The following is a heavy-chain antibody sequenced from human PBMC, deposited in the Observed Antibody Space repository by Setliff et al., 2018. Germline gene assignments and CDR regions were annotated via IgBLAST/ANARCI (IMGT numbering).Heavy chain of an antibody. CDR1: GGSISSSSYY. Sequence: SETLSLTCAVSGGSISSSSYYWGWIRQPPGKGLEWIGSIYHSGSTNSNPSLKSRVTISVDTSKNQFSLKLSSVTAADTAIYYCARGNYDSSGYYLDYWGQGTLVTVSS. CDR3: ARGNYDSSGYYLDY. J-gene: IGHJ4*02. V-gene: IGHV4-39*07. D-gene: IGHD3-22*01. CDR2: IYHSGST.